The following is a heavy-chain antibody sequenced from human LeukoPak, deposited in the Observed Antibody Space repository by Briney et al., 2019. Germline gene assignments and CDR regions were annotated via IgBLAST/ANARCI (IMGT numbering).Heavy chain of an antibody. Sequence: SETLSLTCTVSGGSISSYYWSWIRQPPGKGLEWIGYIYYSGSTNYSPSLKSRVTISVDTSKNQFSLKLSSVTAADTAVYYCARDYYYDSSGYYLHYYGMGVWGQGTTVTVSS. CDR3: ARDYYYDSSGYYLHYYGMGV. CDR1: GGSISSYY. CDR2: IYYSGST. V-gene: IGHV4-59*01. D-gene: IGHD3-22*01. J-gene: IGHJ6*02.